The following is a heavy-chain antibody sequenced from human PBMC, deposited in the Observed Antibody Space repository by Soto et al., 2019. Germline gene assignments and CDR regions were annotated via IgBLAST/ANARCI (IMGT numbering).Heavy chain of an antibody. CDR2: IYYSGRT. CDR3: AASYCSGGRCSAYAMDI. CDR1: GGPINNGNS. Sequence: SETLSLTCTVSGGPINNGNSWSLFRQSPGRGLEWIGEIYYSGRTQYNPSLKSRISISVDNPKNQISLKLTSVTAADTARYYCAASYCSGGRCSAYAMDIWGQGTTVTVSS. D-gene: IGHD2-15*01. V-gene: IGHV4-4*02. J-gene: IGHJ6*02.